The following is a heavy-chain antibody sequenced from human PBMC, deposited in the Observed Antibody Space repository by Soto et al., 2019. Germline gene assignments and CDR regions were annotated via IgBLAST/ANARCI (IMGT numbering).Heavy chain of an antibody. CDR3: AREYCSSTSCYGPDY. Sequence: ASVKVSCKASGYTFTSYGISWVRQAPGQGLEWMGWTSAHNDNTNYAQKFQGRVTMTTDTSTSTAYMELRSLRSDDTAVYYCAREYCSSTSCYGPDYWGQGTLVTV. V-gene: IGHV1-18*01. CDR1: GYTFTSYG. CDR2: TSAHNDNT. J-gene: IGHJ4*02. D-gene: IGHD2-2*01.